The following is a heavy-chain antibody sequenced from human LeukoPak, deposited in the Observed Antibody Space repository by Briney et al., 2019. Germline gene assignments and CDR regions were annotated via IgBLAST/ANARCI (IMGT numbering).Heavy chain of an antibody. J-gene: IGHJ3*02. V-gene: IGHV1-69*01. Sequence: SVKVSCKASGGTFSSYAISWVRQAPGQGLEWMGGIIPIFGTANYAQKFQGRVTITADESTSTAYMELSSLRSEDTAVYYCARDFGLVWLAAKDAFDIWGQGTMVTVSS. D-gene: IGHD6-19*01. CDR3: ARDFGLVWLAAKDAFDI. CDR2: IIPIFGTA. CDR1: GGTFSSYA.